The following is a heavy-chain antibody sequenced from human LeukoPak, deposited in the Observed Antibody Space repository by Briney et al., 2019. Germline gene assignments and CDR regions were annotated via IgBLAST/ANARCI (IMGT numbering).Heavy chain of an antibody. Sequence: GGSLRLSCAASGFTFSSYEMNWVRQAPGKGLEWVSYISSSGSTIYYADSVKGRFTISRDNAKNSLYLQMNSLRAEDTAVYYCARDRSDYVWGSYRPREFGFDPWGQGTLVTVSS. CDR2: ISSSGSTI. V-gene: IGHV3-48*03. D-gene: IGHD3-16*02. J-gene: IGHJ5*02. CDR3: ARDRSDYVWGSYRPREFGFDP. CDR1: GFTFSSYE.